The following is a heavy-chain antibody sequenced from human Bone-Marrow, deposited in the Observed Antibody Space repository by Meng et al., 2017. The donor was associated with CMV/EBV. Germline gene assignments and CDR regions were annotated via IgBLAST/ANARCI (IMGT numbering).Heavy chain of an antibody. D-gene: IGHD2-2*02. V-gene: IGHV2-70*20. CDR1: GFSLSTSGMS. Sequence: SGPTLVKPTQTLTLTCTFSGFSLSTSGMSVSWVRQPPGKALEWLALIDWEDDKYYTTSLKTRLTISKDTSKNQVVLTMTNMDPVDTATYYCARIQYQLLYSSYYSMAVWGQGTTVTVSS. CDR2: IDWEDDK. J-gene: IGHJ6*02. CDR3: ARIQYQLLYSSYYSMAV.